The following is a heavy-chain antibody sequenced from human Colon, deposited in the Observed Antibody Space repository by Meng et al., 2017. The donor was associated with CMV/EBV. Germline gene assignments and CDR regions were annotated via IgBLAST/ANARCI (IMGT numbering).Heavy chain of an antibody. Sequence: SETLSLTCSVSGGSISSYYWSWIRQPPGKGLEWIGYIYYSGSTNYSPSLKSRVTISVDTSKNQFSLQLNSVTPEDTAVYYCARVALWLGGIKYYGMDVWGQGTTVTVSS. V-gene: IGHV4-59*12. D-gene: IGHD3-10*01. J-gene: IGHJ6*02. CDR2: IYYSGST. CDR1: GGSISSYY. CDR3: ARVALWLGGIKYYGMDV.